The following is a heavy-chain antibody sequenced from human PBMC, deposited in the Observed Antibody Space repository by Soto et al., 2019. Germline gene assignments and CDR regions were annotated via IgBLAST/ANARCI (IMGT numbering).Heavy chain of an antibody. CDR2: IYATGTT. Sequence: QVQLQESGPGLVKPSETLSLTCTVSGASISGFYWSWIRKSAGKGLEWIGRIYATGTTDYNHSLKSRVMMSVDTSKKQFSLKLRSVTAADTAVYYCVRDGTKTVRDWFDPWGQGISVTVSS. CDR3: VRDGTKTVRDWFDP. CDR1: GASISGFY. V-gene: IGHV4-4*07. J-gene: IGHJ5*02. D-gene: IGHD1-1*01.